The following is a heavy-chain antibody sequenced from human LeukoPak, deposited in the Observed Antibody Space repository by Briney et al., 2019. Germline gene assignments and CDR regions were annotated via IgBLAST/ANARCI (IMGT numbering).Heavy chain of an antibody. CDR2: INHSGGT. D-gene: IGHD3-10*01. CDR3: ARGRYYGSGSYYNFARQQYGMDV. Sequence: PSETLSLTCAVYGGSFSGYYWSWIRQPPGKGLEWIGEINHSGGTNYNPSLKSRVTISVDTSKNQFSLKLSSVTAADTAVYYCARGRYYGSGSYYNFARQQYGMDVWGQGTTVTVSS. V-gene: IGHV4-34*01. J-gene: IGHJ6*02. CDR1: GGSFSGYY.